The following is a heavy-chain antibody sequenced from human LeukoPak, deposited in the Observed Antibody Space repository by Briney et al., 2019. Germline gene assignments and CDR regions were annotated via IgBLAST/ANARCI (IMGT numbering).Heavy chain of an antibody. V-gene: IGHV1-3*01. D-gene: IGHD3-16*02. CDR3: ARVYDYVWGSYRYWYYFDY. CDR2: INAGNGNT. Sequence: ASVKGSCKASGYTFTSYAMHWVRQAPGQRLEWMGWINAGNGNTKYSQKFQGRVTITRDTSASTTYMELSSLRSEDTAVYYCARVYDYVWGSYRYWYYFDYWGQGTLVTVSS. CDR1: GYTFTSYA. J-gene: IGHJ4*02.